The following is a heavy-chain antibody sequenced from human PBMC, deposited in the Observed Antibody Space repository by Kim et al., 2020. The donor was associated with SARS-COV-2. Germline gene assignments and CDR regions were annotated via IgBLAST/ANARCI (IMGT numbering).Heavy chain of an antibody. CDR3: ARPTYYYQSRGGAFDV. Sequence: SVKVSCKASGDTLKNYALSWVRQAPGQGLEWMGRIVPTLERADYAPRFQGRLTITADTSTSTVYMALTSLTSEDTAIYYCARPTYYYQSRGGAFDVWGLGTMVT. D-gene: IGHD3-22*01. CDR1: GDTLKNYA. V-gene: IGHV1-69*04. J-gene: IGHJ3*01. CDR2: IVPTLERA.